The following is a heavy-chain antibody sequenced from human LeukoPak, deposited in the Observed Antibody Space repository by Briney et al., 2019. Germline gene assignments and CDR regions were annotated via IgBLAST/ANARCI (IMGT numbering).Heavy chain of an antibody. CDR2: IKPDGSEK. CDR1: GFTFGKYN. CDR3: ARGSGDY. Sequence: GGSLRLSCAASGFTFGKYNMDWVRQAPGKGLEWVASIKPDGSEKYYVDSVKGRFTISRDNAKKSLYLQMTSLRDEDTAVYYCARGSGDYSGQGTLVTVSS. V-gene: IGHV3-7*04. J-gene: IGHJ4*02.